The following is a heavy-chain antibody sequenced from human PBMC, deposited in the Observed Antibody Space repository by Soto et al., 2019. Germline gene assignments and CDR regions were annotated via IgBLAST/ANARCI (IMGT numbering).Heavy chain of an antibody. V-gene: IGHV3-48*03. CDR3: ARRIWDPAVVAVATRGAFDV. CDR1: GFTFRDYE. J-gene: IGHJ3*01. Sequence: EVQLVESGGGLVQPGGSLRLSCAASGFTFRDYEMHWVRQAPGKGLQWVSYISSSGTTIYYSESVKGRFTISRATAKNSLYLQLSGLRADDTAVYYCARRIWDPAVVAVATRGAFDVWGQGTMVSVSS. CDR2: ISSSGTTI. D-gene: IGHD2-15*01.